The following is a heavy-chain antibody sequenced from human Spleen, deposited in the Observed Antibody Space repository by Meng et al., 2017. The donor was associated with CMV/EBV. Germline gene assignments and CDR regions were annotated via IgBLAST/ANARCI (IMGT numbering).Heavy chain of an antibody. J-gene: IGHJ4*02. D-gene: IGHD5-12*01. CDR1: AFTCRGYA. Sequence: AGLAFTCRGYARNWDPPAPGKGLEWVTTISGSGANTYYADSMKGRFTISRDNSMNTLSLQLCSLRAEASAIYYCAKSRDSGYYLIDYWGQGTLVTVSS. V-gene: IGHV3-23*01. CDR3: AKSRDSGYYLIDY. CDR2: ISGSGANT.